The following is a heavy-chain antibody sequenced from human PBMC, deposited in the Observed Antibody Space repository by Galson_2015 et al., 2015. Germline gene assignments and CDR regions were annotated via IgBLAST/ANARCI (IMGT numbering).Heavy chain of an antibody. CDR1: GFAFSSYA. J-gene: IGHJ3*02. D-gene: IGHD2-15*01. CDR3: ARAGSGGGSCYSCAFDI. CDR2: ISYDGSNN. V-gene: IGHV3-30*01. Sequence: SLRLSCAASGFAFSSYAMHWVRQAPGKGLDWVAIISYDGSNNYYADSVKGRFTISRDNSKNTLYLRMNSLRAEDTAVYYCARAGSGGGSCYSCAFDIWGQGTMVTVSS.